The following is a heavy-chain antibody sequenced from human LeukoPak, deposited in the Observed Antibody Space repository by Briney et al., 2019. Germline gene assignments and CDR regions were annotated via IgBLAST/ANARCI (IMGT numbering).Heavy chain of an antibody. J-gene: IGHJ4*02. CDR2: IRSKANSYAT. D-gene: IGHD3-22*01. CDR1: GFTFSGSA. CDR3: TWYDSSGVDY. Sequence: PGGSLRLSCAASGFTFSGSAMHWVRQASGKGLEWVGRIRSKANSYATAYAASVKGRFTISRDDSKNTAYLQMNSPKTEDTAVYYCTWYDSSGVDYWGQGTLVTVSS. V-gene: IGHV3-73*01.